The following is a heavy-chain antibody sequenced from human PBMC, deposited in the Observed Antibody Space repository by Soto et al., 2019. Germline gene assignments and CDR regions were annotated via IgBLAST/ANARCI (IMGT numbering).Heavy chain of an antibody. CDR3: ARHNRYSSTWFEEWFDP. CDR2: IHPGDSDT. J-gene: IGHJ5*02. V-gene: IGHV5-51*01. Sequence: PGESLKISCQGSGYSFTNYWVGWVRQIPGRGLEWMGIIHPGDSDTRYSPFFQGQVTISADKSISTAYLQWSSLKASDTAMYYCARHNRYSSTWFEEWFDPWGQGTLVTVSS. D-gene: IGHD6-13*01. CDR1: GYSFTNYW.